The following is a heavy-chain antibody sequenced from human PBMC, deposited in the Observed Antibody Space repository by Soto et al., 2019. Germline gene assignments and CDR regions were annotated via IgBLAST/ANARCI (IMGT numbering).Heavy chain of an antibody. Sequence: ESGGGLVQPGGSLTLSCAASGFTLSTNWMSWVRQTPGKGLEWVANIKQDGSEKRYVDSVKGRFTISRDNAKNSLYLQMNSLTVEDTAVYYCARWGLSSGWYYLDSWGQGTLVTVSS. V-gene: IGHV3-7*01. D-gene: IGHD6-19*01. CDR3: ARWGLSSGWYYLDS. J-gene: IGHJ4*02. CDR2: IKQDGSEK. CDR1: GFTLSTNW.